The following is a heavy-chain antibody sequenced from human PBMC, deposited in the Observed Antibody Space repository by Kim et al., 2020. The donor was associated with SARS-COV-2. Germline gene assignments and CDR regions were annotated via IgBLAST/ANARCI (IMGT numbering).Heavy chain of an antibody. D-gene: IGHD4-17*01. CDR2: ISWNSGSI. J-gene: IGHJ4*02. CDR1: GFTFDDYA. Sequence: GGSLRLSCAASGFTFDDYAMHWVRQAPGKGLEWVSGISWNSGSIGYADSVKGRFTISRDNAKNSLYLQMNSLRAEDTALYYCAKAAGYGDYGPGGYWGQGTLVTVSS. V-gene: IGHV3-9*01. CDR3: AKAAGYGDYGPGGY.